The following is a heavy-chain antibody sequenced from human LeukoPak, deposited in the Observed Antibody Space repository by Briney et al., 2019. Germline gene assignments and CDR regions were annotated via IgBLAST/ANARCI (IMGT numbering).Heavy chain of an antibody. CDR1: GGTFSSYA. V-gene: IGHV1-69*05. CDR3: ARQGWRPYYYYYMDV. CDR2: IIPIFGTA. D-gene: IGHD2-15*01. J-gene: IGHJ6*03. Sequence: ASVKVSCKASGGTFSSYAISWVRQAPGQGLEWMGGIIPIFGTANYAQKFQGRVTITTDESTSTAYMELSSLRSEDTAVYYCARQGWRPYYYYYMDVWGKGTTVTVS.